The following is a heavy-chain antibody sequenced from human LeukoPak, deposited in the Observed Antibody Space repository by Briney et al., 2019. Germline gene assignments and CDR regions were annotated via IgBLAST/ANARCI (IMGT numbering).Heavy chain of an antibody. Sequence: SETLSLTCTVYAGSISSTYWRWIRQPPGKELEWIGYIYNSGTTNYNPSRKSRVTISVDTSKNQFSLKLSSVTAADTAVYYCARTSTYYYASGMPPKVIYFDYWGQGTLVTVSS. D-gene: IGHD3-10*01. CDR2: IYNSGTT. CDR1: AGSISSTY. J-gene: IGHJ4*02. CDR3: ARTSTYYYASGMPPKVIYFDY. V-gene: IGHV4-59*01.